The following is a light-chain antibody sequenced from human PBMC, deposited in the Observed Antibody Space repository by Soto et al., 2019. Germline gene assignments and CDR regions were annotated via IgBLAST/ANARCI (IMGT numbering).Light chain of an antibody. V-gene: IGKV3-20*01. CDR2: GVS. CDR1: QSVSSSY. J-gene: IGKJ2*01. Sequence: EIVLTQSPGTLSLSPGERVTLSCRASQSVSSSYLAWYQQKLGQAPKLVIYGVSSRAAGIPDRFSGSGSGTDFTLTISRLEPEEFAAYYCQHYGNSPLYAFGQGTKLEI. CDR3: QHYGNSPLYA.